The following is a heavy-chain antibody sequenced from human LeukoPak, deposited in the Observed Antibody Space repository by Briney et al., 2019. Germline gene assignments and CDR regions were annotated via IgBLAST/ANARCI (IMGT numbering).Heavy chain of an antibody. CDR1: GFTFYDSA. V-gene: IGHV3-73*01. CDR3: FRYEETSGRFGDS. Sequence: GGSLRLSCAASGFTFYDSAIHWVRQAPGKGLEWLGRIKSKLFNSETAYVESVKGRFTIYKDDSKNMAFLAMNNLKTDDTALYYCFRYEETSGRFGDSWGQGALVTVSS. CDR2: IKSKLFNSET. J-gene: IGHJ4*02. D-gene: IGHD3-16*01.